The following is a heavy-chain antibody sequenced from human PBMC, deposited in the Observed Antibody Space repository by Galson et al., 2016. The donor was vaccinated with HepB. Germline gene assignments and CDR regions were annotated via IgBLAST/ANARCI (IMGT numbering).Heavy chain of an antibody. J-gene: IGHJ3*02. V-gene: IGHV3-15*01. D-gene: IGHD3-10*01. CDR3: ATGSPPLWFGVHDAFDI. CDR1: GFSLKNAW. Sequence: SLRLSCAASGFSLKNAWMSWVRQAPGKGLEWVGRIKSKDDGETTDYGAPVKGRFTISREDAKNTLYLQMNSLKTDDTAVYYCATGSPPLWFGVHDAFDIWGQGTMVPVSS. CDR2: IKSKDDGETT.